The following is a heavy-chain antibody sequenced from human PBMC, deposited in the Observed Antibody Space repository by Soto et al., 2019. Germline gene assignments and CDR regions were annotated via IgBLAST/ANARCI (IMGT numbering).Heavy chain of an antibody. D-gene: IGHD1-26*01. CDR3: ARDPREGATDDH. V-gene: IGHV3-48*02. J-gene: IGHJ4*02. CDR1: GFTFTTYS. CDR2: IGYSSSPI. Sequence: EVQLVESGGGXXXXXXXLRLSCVASGFTFTTYSMNWVRQAPGKGLEWVSYIGYSSSPIYYADSVKGRFTISRDNAKNSLYLQMNSLRDEDTAVYYCARDPREGATDDHWGQGTLVTVSS.